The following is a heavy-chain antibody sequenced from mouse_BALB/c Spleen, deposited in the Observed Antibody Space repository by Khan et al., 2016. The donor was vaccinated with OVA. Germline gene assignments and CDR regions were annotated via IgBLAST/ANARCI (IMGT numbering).Heavy chain of an antibody. CDR2: INSGSTTI. CDR1: GFTFSSFG. D-gene: IGHD4-1*01. Sequence: VESGGGLVQPGGSRKLSCAASGFTFSSFGMHWVRQAPEKGLEWVAYINSGSTTIYYADPVKGRFTISRDNPKNTLFLQMTSLRSEDTAMYYCARGNWAYWGKGTTLTVSS. CDR3: ARGNWAY. V-gene: IGHV5-17*02. J-gene: IGHJ2*01.